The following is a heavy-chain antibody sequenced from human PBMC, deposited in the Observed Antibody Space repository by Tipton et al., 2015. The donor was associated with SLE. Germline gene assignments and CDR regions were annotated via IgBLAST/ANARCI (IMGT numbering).Heavy chain of an antibody. D-gene: IGHD2-2*01. CDR3: VKSDCGSNGCKLLDY. V-gene: IGHV3-64D*08. Sequence: GSLRLSCSASGFTFSTYTMHWVRQSPGKGLECLALISGDGESLYSADSVKGRFTISRDNSKNTLYLQVRSLRPEDTAIYFCVKSDCGSNGCKLLDYWGQGTLVTVSS. CDR2: ISGDGESL. J-gene: IGHJ4*02. CDR1: GFTFSTYT.